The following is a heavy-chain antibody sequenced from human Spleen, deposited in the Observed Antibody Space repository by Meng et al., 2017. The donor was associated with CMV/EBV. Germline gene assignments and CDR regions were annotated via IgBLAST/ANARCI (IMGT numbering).Heavy chain of an antibody. CDR1: GYTFTAHY. J-gene: IGHJ3*02. D-gene: IGHD6-6*01. Sequence: ASVKDSCKAAGYTFTAHYFHWVRQAAGQGLEWMGWIHPHRGDTNYAQQFQGRVTVTRYTAISTVYLDLIRLTSDDTAVYYCARGTRCRIASRAAFDTWGQGTMVTVSS. CDR3: ARGTRCRIASRAAFDT. V-gene: IGHV1-2*02. CDR2: IHPHRGDT.